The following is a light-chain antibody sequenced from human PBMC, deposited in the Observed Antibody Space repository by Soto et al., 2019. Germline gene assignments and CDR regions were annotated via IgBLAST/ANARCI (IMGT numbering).Light chain of an antibody. CDR3: QQSYSSSPK. CDR1: QSISNH. CDR2: AAS. Sequence: DIQMTQSPSSLSASVEDRVIITCRASQSISNHLNWYQQKPGKAPKLLIFAASSLQSGVPSRFSGSRSGPDFTLTIISLQPEDFATYYCQQSYSSSPKFGQGPKVDIK. V-gene: IGKV1-39*01. J-gene: IGKJ1*01.